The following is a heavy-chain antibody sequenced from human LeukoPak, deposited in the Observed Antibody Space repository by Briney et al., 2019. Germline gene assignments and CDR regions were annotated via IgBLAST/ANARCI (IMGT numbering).Heavy chain of an antibody. Sequence: SETLSLTCTLYGDSFNDYYWSWIRQPPGKGLEWMGEINHSGGANCNPSLSSRLTISIDTSKPQFSLQVPSGTAADTGVYFCARVSDIMISFGGVISYFDNWGQGALVTVSS. V-gene: IGHV4-34*01. CDR2: INHSGGA. D-gene: IGHD3-16*02. CDR3: ARVSDIMISFGGVISYFDN. CDR1: GDSFNDYY. J-gene: IGHJ4*02.